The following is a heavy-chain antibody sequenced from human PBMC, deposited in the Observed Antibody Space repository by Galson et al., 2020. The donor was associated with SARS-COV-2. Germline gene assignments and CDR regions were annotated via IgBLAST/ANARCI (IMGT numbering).Heavy chain of an antibody. CDR3: ASGEVPTLVF. CDR1: GGSLSSND. CDR2: IIHVFATA. V-gene: IGHV1-69*06. Sequence: SVTLSCKAPGGSLSSNDINWLRQTPGQGLEWIGQIIHVFATAIYAQKYQGRVTITADKSATTAYLELTSLRAEDAAVYCCASGEVPTLVFWGQGTLVTVAS. D-gene: IGHD3-16*01. J-gene: IGHJ1*01.